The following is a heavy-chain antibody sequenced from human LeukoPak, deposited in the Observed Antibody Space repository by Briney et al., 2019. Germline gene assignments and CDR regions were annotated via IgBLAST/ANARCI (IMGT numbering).Heavy chain of an antibody. V-gene: IGHV3-23*01. D-gene: IGHD3-9*01. CDR1: GFTFSSYA. CDR2: VSGRGGST. Sequence: GGSLRLSCAASGFTFSSYAMSWVRQAPGKGLEWDSGVSGRGGSTYYTDSVKGRFTISRDNSNNTVYLQMNSLRADDTAVYYCAKAHDILTGYFDYWGQGTLVTVSS. CDR3: AKAHDILTGYFDY. J-gene: IGHJ4*02.